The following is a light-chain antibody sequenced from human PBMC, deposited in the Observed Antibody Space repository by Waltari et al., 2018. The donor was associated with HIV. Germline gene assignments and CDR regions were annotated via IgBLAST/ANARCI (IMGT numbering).Light chain of an antibody. V-gene: IGLV7-43*01. Sequence: QTVVTQEPSLTVSPGGTVTLTCASNTGAVTSGHYPNWFQQKPGQAPRARIYSTNNKHSWTPARFSGSLLGGKAALTLSGVQPEDEAEYYCLLYYDGVRVFGGGTKLTVL. CDR2: STN. J-gene: IGLJ3*02. CDR3: LLYYDGVRV. CDR1: TGAVTSGHY.